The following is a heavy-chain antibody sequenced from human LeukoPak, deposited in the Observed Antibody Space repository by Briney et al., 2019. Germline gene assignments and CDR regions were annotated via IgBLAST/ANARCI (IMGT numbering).Heavy chain of an antibody. Sequence: KAGGSLRLSCAASGFTFSSYSMNWVRQAPGKGLEWVSSISTSGSYIYYADSVKGRFTISRDNAKNSLYLQMNSLRAEDTAVYYCARARGKQGLFDYWGQGTLVTVSS. V-gene: IGHV3-21*01. CDR1: GFTFSSYS. D-gene: IGHD3-10*01. J-gene: IGHJ4*02. CDR2: ISTSGSYI. CDR3: ARARGKQGLFDY.